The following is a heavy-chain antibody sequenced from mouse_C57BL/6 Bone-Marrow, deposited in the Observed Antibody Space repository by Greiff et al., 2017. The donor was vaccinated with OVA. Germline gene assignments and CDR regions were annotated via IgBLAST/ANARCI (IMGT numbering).Heavy chain of an antibody. D-gene: IGHD4-1*01. Sequence: DVKLVESGPGMVKPSQSLSLTCTVTGYSITSGYDWHWIRHFPGNKLEWMGYISYSGSTNYNPSLKSRISITHDTSKNHFFLKVNAVTNEDTATYYCARGKGTGTFDYWGQGTTLTVSS. CDR3: ARGKGTGTFDY. V-gene: IGHV3-1*01. CDR2: ISYSGST. CDR1: GYSITSGYD. J-gene: IGHJ2*01.